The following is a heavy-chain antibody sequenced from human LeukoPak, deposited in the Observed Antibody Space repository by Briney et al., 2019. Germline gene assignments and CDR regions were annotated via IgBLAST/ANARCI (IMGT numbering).Heavy chain of an antibody. CDR3: TRDRPYAARMWFDT. V-gene: IGHV1-2*02. CDR2: INPNSGGT. CDR1: GYTFAGYH. J-gene: IGHJ5*02. Sequence: GASVKVSCKASGYTFAGYHVHWVRQAPGQGLEWMGWINPNSGGTNSAQKFQGRVTMTRDTSISTAYMELSGLTSDDTAIYFCTRDRPYAARMWFDTWGQGTLVTVSS. D-gene: IGHD6-25*01.